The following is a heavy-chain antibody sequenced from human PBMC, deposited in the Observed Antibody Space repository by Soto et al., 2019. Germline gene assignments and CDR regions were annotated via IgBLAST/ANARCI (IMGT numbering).Heavy chain of an antibody. Sequence: GSLRLSCAASGFSFSSNSMAWVRQAPGRGLEWVSSISDNADRIFYADSVRGRFTFSRDNSRNKLYLQMNSLRAEDTALYYCVNLALGKFYFLGQGNLVTVSS. V-gene: IGHV3-23*01. CDR3: VNLALGKFYF. D-gene: IGHD1-26*01. J-gene: IGHJ4*02. CDR1: GFSFSSNS. CDR2: ISDNADRI.